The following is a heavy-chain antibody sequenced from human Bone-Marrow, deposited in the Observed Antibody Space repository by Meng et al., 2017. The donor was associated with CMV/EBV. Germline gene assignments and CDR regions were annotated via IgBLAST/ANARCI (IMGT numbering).Heavy chain of an antibody. D-gene: IGHD1-20*01. CDR3: ARINWNPDY. CDR2: ISAYNGNT. J-gene: IGHJ4*02. V-gene: IGHV1-18*01. CDR1: GYTFTNFA. Sequence: ASVKVSCKASGYTFTNFAFNWVRQAPGQGLEWMGWISAYNGNTNYAQNLQGRVTMTTVTSTSTAYMGLRSLRSDDTAVYYCARINWNPDYWGQGTLVTVSS.